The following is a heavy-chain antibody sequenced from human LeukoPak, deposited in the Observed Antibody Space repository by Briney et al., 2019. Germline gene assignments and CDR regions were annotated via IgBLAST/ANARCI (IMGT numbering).Heavy chain of an antibody. Sequence: PSETLSLTCTVSGYYISSGYYWGWIRQPPGKGLEWIGSIYHSGSTYYNPSLKSRVTISVDTSKNQFSLKLSSVTAADTAVYYCARDRKPLVRTWYFDLWGRGTLVTVSS. J-gene: IGHJ2*01. V-gene: IGHV4-38-2*02. D-gene: IGHD6-13*01. CDR3: ARDRKPLVRTWYFDL. CDR1: GYYISSGYY. CDR2: IYHSGST.